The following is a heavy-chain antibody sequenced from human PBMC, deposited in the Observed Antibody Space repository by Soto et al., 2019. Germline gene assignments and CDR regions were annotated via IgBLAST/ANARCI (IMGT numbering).Heavy chain of an antibody. CDR1: GVTLTDIW. J-gene: IGHJ4*02. Sequence: PGGSLRLSCAVSGVTLTDIWMNWVRQAPGKGPEWVARIKSKTDGGTADYAAPVKGRFIISRDDSENTLYLQMNSLKTEDTAVYYCSHGYYQYFNSWGQGTLVTV. CDR2: IKSKTDGGTA. D-gene: IGHD5-18*01. CDR3: SHGYYQYFNS. V-gene: IGHV3-15*07.